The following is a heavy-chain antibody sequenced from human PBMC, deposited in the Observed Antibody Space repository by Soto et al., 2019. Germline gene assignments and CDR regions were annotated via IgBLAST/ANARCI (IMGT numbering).Heavy chain of an antibody. Sequence: ASVKVSCKASGYTFTSYYMHWVRQAPGQGLEWMGIINPSGGSTSYAQKFQGRVTMTRDTSTSTVYMELSSLRSEDTAVYYFSSQGVYDYVWGSYRYGSLDYWGQGTLVTVSS. CDR2: INPSGGST. CDR3: SSQGVYDYVWGSYRYGSLDY. CDR1: GYTFTSYY. J-gene: IGHJ4*02. V-gene: IGHV1-46*01. D-gene: IGHD3-16*02.